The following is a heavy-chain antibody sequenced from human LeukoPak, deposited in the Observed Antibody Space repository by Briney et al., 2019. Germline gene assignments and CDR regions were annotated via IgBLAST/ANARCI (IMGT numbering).Heavy chain of an antibody. D-gene: IGHD6-19*01. J-gene: IGHJ4*02. CDR3: ARHRGSVAGPFDY. V-gene: IGHV4-38-2*01. CDR2: IYHSGST. Sequence: SETLSLTCAVSGYSISSGYYWGWIRQPPGKGLEWIGSIYHSGSTYYNPSLKSRVTLSVDTSKNQFSLKLGSVTAADTAVYYCARHRGSVAGPFDYWGQGTLVTVSS. CDR1: GYSISSGYY.